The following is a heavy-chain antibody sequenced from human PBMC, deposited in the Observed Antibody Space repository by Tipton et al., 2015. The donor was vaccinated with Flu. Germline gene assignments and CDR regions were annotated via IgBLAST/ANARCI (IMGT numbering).Heavy chain of an antibody. CDR1: GASITGYY. CDR3: ASSYSSGWYGSGAFDI. J-gene: IGHJ3*02. Sequence: TLSLTCSVSGASITGYYCNWIRQSPEKGLEWLGFVYYTGTTNYNPSLKGRVSISLDTSKNQFSLKLSSVTAADTAVYYCASSYSSGWYGSGAFDIWGQGTMVTVSS. V-gene: IGHV4-59*12. CDR2: VYYTGTT. D-gene: IGHD6-19*01.